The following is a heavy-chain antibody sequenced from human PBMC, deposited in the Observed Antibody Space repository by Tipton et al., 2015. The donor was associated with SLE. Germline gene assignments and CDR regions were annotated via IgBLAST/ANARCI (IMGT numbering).Heavy chain of an antibody. CDR1: GFTFSSYW. J-gene: IGHJ3*02. V-gene: IGHV3-7*01. CDR2: IKQDGSEK. D-gene: IGHD1-1*01. Sequence: SLRLSCAASGFTFSSYWMSWVRQAPGKGLEWVANIKQDGSEKYYVDSVKGRFTISRDNAKNSLYLQMNSLRAEDTAVYYCASGRSPDAFDIRGQGTMVTVSS. CDR3: ASGRSPDAFDI.